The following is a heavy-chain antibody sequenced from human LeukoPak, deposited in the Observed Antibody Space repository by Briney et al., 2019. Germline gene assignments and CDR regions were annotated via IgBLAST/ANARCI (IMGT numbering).Heavy chain of an antibody. CDR2: ISAYNGNT. V-gene: IGHV1-18*01. CDR1: GGTFSSYA. D-gene: IGHD1-26*01. CDR3: ARDGGPLEVGATSY. Sequence: GSSVEVSCKASGGTFSSYAISWVRQAPGQGLEWMGWISAYNGNTNYAQKLQGRVTMTTDTSTSTAYMELRSLRSDDTAVYYCARDGGPLEVGATSYWGQGTLVTVSS. J-gene: IGHJ4*02.